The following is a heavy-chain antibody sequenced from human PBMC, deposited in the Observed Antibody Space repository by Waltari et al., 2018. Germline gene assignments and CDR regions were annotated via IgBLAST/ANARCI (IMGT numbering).Heavy chain of an antibody. Sequence: QVQLVQSGAEVKKPGASVRVSCTASGYTFISYDINWVRQAPGQGLGWMGRINPNTGAARFAQNFQDRVTMTRSTSETTAYMEISDLTSHDTAVYYCARGDNWNDRLDFWGQGTKVTVSS. J-gene: IGHJ3*01. D-gene: IGHD1-1*01. V-gene: IGHV1-8*01. CDR2: INPNTGAA. CDR3: ARGDNWNDRLDF. CDR1: GYTFISYD.